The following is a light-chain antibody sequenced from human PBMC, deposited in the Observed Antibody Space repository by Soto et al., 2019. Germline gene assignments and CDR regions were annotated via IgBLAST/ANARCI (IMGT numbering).Light chain of an antibody. CDR2: HVS. V-gene: IGLV2-14*03. CDR1: SSDVGGYNY. J-gene: IGLJ1*01. CDR3: SSFTSSTAYI. Sequence: QSALTQPASVSGSPGQSITISCTGTSSDVGGYNYVSWYQQHPGDAPKLMLFHVSDRPSGVSYRFSGSKSGNTASLTISGLQAEDEADYYCSSFTSSTAYIFGTGTKLTVL.